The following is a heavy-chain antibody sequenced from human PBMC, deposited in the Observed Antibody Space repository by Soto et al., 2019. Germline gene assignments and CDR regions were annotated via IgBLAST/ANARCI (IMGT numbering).Heavy chain of an antibody. D-gene: IGHD3-3*01. J-gene: IGHJ4*02. CDR1: GFTFSDY. CDR3: AASISIFGVVPF. CDR2: VYYSGST. V-gene: IGHV4-59*01. Sequence: GSLRLSCEASGFTFSDYWSWIRQSPGKGLEWIGYVYYSGSTNYNPSLKSRVTISVDTSKNQFSLKLRSVTAADTAVYYCAASISIFGVVPFWGQGTLVTVSS.